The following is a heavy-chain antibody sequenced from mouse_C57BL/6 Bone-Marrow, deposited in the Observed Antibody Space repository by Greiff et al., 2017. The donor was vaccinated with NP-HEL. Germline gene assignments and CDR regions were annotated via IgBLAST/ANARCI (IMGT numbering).Heavy chain of an antibody. CDR1: GYTFTDYY. CDR3: ARRRNYFDY. Sequence: QVQLQQSGAELVRPGASVKLSCKPSGYTFTDYYINWVKQRPGQGLEWIARIYPGSGNTSYNEKFKGKATLTAEKSSSTAYMQLSSLTAEDSAVYFCARRRNYFDYWGQGTTLTVSS. V-gene: IGHV1-76*01. J-gene: IGHJ2*01. CDR2: IYPGSGNT.